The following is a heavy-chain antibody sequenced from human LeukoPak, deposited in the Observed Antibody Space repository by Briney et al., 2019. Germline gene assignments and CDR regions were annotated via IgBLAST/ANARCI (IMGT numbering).Heavy chain of an antibody. D-gene: IGHD2-15*01. J-gene: IGHJ3*02. Sequence: SETLSLTCTVAGRSISSTYWSWIRQHPGEGMEWIGYIYFTGRTNTNSSLKGRFTISVNTSKNQFSLKLSSVTAADTAVTYCAILDWCIVVVEDEYALDIWGQGTMVTVS. CDR1: GRSISSTY. V-gene: IGHV4-59*08. CDR2: IYFTGRT. CDR3: AILDWCIVVVEDEYALDI.